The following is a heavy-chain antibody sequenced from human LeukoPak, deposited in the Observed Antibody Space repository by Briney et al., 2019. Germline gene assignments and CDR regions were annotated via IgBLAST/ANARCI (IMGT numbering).Heavy chain of an antibody. D-gene: IGHD3-9*01. Sequence: SVKVSCKASGGTFSSYAISWVRQAPGQGLEWMGGIIPLFGTADYTQKFQGRVTITTDESTSTAYMELSSLRSEDTAVYYCARGGHDFLTGYYFPLDYWGQGTLVTVSS. J-gene: IGHJ4*02. CDR2: IIPLFGTA. V-gene: IGHV1-69*05. CDR3: ARGGHDFLTGYYFPLDY. CDR1: GGTFSSYA.